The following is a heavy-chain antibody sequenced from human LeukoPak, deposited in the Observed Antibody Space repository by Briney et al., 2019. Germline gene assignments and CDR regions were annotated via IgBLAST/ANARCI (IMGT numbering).Heavy chain of an antibody. CDR1: GGSFSGYY. Sequence: SETLSLTCAVYGGSFSGYYWGWIRQPPEKGLEWIGVMYHSGTTYYNTSLKSRVAISVDTSKNQFSLNLTSVTAADTAVYYCARAEFRNHYYMDVWGKGTTVTVSS. CDR3: ARAEFRNHYYMDV. D-gene: IGHD1-14*01. CDR2: MYHSGTT. J-gene: IGHJ6*03. V-gene: IGHV4-34*01.